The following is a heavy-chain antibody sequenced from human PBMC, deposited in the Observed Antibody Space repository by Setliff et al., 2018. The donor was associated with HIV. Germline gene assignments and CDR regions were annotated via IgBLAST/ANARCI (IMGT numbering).Heavy chain of an antibody. J-gene: IGHJ1*01. D-gene: IGHD2-15*01. V-gene: IGHV4-39*01. Sequence: SETLSLTCTVSGGSISSSHDFWNWIRQPPGKGLEWIGAISYGGITYYNPSLTSRVTISVDTSKNQFSLKVTSVTAADTATYYCASRGIVEVTISMPDEYFVHWGHGTLVTVSS. CDR3: ASRGIVEVTISMPDEYFVH. CDR1: GGSISSSHDF. CDR2: ISYGGIT.